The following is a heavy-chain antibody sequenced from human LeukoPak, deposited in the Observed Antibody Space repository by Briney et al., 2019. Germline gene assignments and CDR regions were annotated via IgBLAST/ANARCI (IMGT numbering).Heavy chain of an antibody. V-gene: IGHV3-30*02. CDR2: IRYDGSNK. CDR1: GFTFSSYG. CDR3: ARGGASGSYYTANFDY. J-gene: IGHJ4*02. D-gene: IGHD3-10*01. Sequence: GGSLRLSCAASGFTFSSYGMHWVRQAPGKGLEWVAFIRYDGSNKYYADSVRGRFTISRDNAKNSLYLQMNSLRAEDTAVFYCARGGASGSYYTANFDYWGQGTLVTVSS.